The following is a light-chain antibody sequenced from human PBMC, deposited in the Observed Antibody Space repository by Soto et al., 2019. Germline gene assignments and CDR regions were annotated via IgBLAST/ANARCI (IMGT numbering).Light chain of an antibody. J-gene: IGKJ2*01. CDR2: GAS. CDR3: QQYGSSPLT. V-gene: IGKV3-20*01. CDR1: QSVTSRF. Sequence: EIVLTQSPGTLSLSPGERATLSCRASQSVTSRFLGWYQQKPGQAPRLLIYGASNRATGIPDRFSGSGSGTDFTLTISRLEPEDFAVYYCQQYGSSPLTFGQGTKLEIK.